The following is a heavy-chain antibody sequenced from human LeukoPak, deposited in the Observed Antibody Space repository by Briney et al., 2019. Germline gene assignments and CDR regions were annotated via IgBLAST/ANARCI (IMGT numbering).Heavy chain of an antibody. CDR3: ARHSRGSPIDD. CDR1: GFTFNSYW. V-gene: IGHV3-7*01. Sequence: GGSLRLSCAASGFTFNSYWMSWVRQAPEKGLEWLANIRQDGSDKQYVDSVKGRFTISRDNAKNPLYLQMNSLSAEDTAVYYCARHSRGSPIDDWGQGTLVTVSS. J-gene: IGHJ4*02. CDR2: IRQDGSDK. D-gene: IGHD2-15*01.